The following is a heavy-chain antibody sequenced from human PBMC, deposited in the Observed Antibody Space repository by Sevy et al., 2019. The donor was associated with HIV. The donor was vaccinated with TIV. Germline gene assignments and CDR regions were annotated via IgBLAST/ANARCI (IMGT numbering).Heavy chain of an antibody. V-gene: IGHV3-33*01. CDR1: GFSFSGYG. J-gene: IGHJ4*02. CDR3: AREGIAVAGIGYYFDY. Sequence: GGSLRLSCAASGFSFSGYGMHWVRQVPGKGLEWVAIIWYDGSNKDYVDSGKGRFTISRDNSKNTLYLQMNSLRAEDTAVYYCAREGIAVAGIGYYFDYWGQGTLVTVSS. CDR2: IWYDGSNK. D-gene: IGHD6-19*01.